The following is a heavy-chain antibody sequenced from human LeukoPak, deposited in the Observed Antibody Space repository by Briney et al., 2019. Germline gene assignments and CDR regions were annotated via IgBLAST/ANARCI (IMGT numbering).Heavy chain of an antibody. CDR3: ARGEHHNSGCFDY. V-gene: IGHV3-33*01. CDR1: GFTFSNYG. CDR2: IWYDGSNK. J-gene: IGHJ4*02. Sequence: GRSLRLSCTTSGFTFSNYGIQWVRQAPGRGLEWVAVIWYDGSNKFYSDSVKGRFTISRDNSKNTLYLQMNSLRAEDTAVYYCARGEHHNSGCFDYWGQGTLVTVSS. D-gene: IGHD5-12*01.